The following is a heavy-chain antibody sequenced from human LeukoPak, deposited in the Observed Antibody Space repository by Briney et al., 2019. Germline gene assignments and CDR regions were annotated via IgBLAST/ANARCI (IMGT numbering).Heavy chain of an antibody. J-gene: IGHJ3*01. D-gene: IGHD2/OR15-2a*01. CDR1: GGSIGNADDF. CDR2: IYHSGTT. V-gene: IGHV4-30-4*01. CDR3: ARTIIPRYYGFDV. Sequence: SETLSLTCTVSGGSIGNADDFWSWIRQTPGKGLEWLGYIYHSGTTTYNPSLNGRVTMSVDTSKNLLSLTLTSVTAADTAVYYYARTIIPRYYGFDVWGQGTMVTVSS.